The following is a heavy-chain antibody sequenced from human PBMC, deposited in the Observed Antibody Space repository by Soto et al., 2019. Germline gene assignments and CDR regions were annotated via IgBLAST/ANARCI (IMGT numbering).Heavy chain of an antibody. CDR1: GGSISSYY. V-gene: IGHV4-59*13. CDR2: AYYTGTT. D-gene: IGHD3-3*01. CDR3: ARGPNYDFWSGYFRG. Sequence: SETLSLTCAVSGGSISSYYWSWIRQPPGKGLEWVGYAYYTGTTSYNPSLKSRVTISVDKSRNQFSLKLSSVTAADTAVYYCARGPNYDFWSGYFRGWGQGTLVTVSS. J-gene: IGHJ4*02.